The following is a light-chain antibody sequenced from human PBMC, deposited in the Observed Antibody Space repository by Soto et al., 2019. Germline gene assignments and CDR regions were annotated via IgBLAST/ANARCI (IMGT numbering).Light chain of an antibody. CDR3: QSYDSGLSGLYV. V-gene: IGLV1-40*01. CDR1: SSNIGAGYD. Sequence: QSVLTQPPSVSGAPGQSVTISCTGSSSNIGAGYDVHWYQQLPLTAPKLLIYGSTNRPSGVPDRFSGSRSGTSASLAINGLQAEDEADYYCQSYDSGLSGLYVFGTGTKVTVL. CDR2: GST. J-gene: IGLJ1*01.